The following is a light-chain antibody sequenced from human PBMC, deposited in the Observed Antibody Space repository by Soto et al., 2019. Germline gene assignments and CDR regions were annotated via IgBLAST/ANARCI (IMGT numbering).Light chain of an antibody. CDR1: SSNIGNNY. CDR3: GTWDSSLSAVV. Sequence: QSVLTQPPSVSAAPGQKVSISCSGSSSNIGNNYVSWYQHLPGAAPKVLIYDNNKRPSGIPDRFSGSKSDTSATLDITGLQTGDEADYYCGTWDSSLSAVVFGGGTKLTVL. V-gene: IGLV1-51*01. J-gene: IGLJ2*01. CDR2: DNN.